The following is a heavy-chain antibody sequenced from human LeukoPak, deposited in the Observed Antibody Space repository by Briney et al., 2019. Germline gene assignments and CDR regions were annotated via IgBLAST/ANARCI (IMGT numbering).Heavy chain of an antibody. V-gene: IGHV4-34*01. CDR3: ARGVRLATYYYYYMDV. J-gene: IGHJ6*03. Sequence: SETLSLTCAVYGGSFSGYYWSWIRQPPGKGLEWIGKINHSGSTNYNPSLKSRVTISVDTSKNQFSLKLSSVTAADTAVYYCARGVRLATYYYYYMDVWGKGTTVTVSS. CDR1: GGSFSGYY. D-gene: IGHD3-16*01. CDR2: INHSGST.